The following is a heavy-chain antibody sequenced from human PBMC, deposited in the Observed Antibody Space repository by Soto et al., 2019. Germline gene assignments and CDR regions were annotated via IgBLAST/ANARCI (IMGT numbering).Heavy chain of an antibody. CDR1: GFTFSSYA. CDR3: ARDGGPGGLRFLEWLLLVY. D-gene: IGHD3-3*01. V-gene: IGHV3-30-3*01. J-gene: IGHJ4*02. CDR2: ISYDGSNK. Sequence: GGSLRLSCAASGFTFSSYAMHWVRQAPGKGLEWVAVISYDGSNKYYADSVKGRFTISRDNSKNTLYLQMNSLRAEDTAVYYCARDGGPGGLRFLEWLLLVYWGQGTLVT.